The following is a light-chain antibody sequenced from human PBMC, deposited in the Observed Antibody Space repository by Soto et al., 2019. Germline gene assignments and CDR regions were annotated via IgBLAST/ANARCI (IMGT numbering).Light chain of an antibody. V-gene: IGKV3-20*01. CDR1: QSVSSSY. CDR3: QQYGPSLIT. CDR2: SAS. J-gene: IGKJ5*01. Sequence: EIVLTQSPGTLSLSPGERATLSCRASQSVSSSYLAWYQQKPGQAPRLLIYSASSRATGIPDRFSGSGSGTDFTLTISRLQPEDYALYYCQQYGPSLITFGQGTRLEIK.